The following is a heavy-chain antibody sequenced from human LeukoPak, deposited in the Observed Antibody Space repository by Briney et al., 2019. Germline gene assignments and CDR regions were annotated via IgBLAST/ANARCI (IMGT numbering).Heavy chain of an antibody. CDR3: ARGGSGSYYYFDY. J-gene: IGHJ4*02. V-gene: IGHV1-69*04. Sequence: SVKVSCKASRGTFSSYVISWVRQAPGHGLEWMGRIIPILGIANHAQKFQGRVTITADKSTSTAYMELSSLRSEDTAVYYCARGGSGSYYYFDYWGQGTLVTVSS. D-gene: IGHD3-10*01. CDR1: RGTFSSYV. CDR2: IIPILGIA.